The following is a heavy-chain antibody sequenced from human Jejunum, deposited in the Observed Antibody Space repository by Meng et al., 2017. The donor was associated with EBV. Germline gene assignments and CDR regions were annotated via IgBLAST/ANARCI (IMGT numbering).Heavy chain of an antibody. D-gene: IGHD3-16*01. Sequence: QVPLQGSGPGLVKPSVTPSLACAVSGDSIISTDTWWSWFRQPPGKGLEWIGEIFHAGNTNYNPSLKSQVTMSVDTSKNQFSLNLSSVTAADSAVYYCARGSHYTWDVWGQGTLVTVSS. CDR2: IFHAGNT. V-gene: IGHV4-4*02. CDR1: GDSIISTDTW. J-gene: IGHJ4*02. CDR3: ARGSHYTWDV.